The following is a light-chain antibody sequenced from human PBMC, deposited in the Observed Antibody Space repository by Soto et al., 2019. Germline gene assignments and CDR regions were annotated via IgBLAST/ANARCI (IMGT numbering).Light chain of an antibody. V-gene: IGLV1-40*01. CDR1: SSNIGAGYH. CDR3: QSYDIPLNNGGL. CDR2: DNS. Sequence: QSVLTQPPSVSGAPGQTVTISCTGSSSNIGAGYHVHWYQQLPGAVPKLLISDNSYRTSGVPDRFSGSKSGTSGYLAITGLQPEDEADYYCQSYDIPLNNGGLFGGGTKLTVL. J-gene: IGLJ2*01.